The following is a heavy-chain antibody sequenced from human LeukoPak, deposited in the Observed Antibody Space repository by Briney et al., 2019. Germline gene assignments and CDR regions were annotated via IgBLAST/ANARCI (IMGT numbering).Heavy chain of an antibody. J-gene: IGHJ6*02. D-gene: IGHD3-16*01. V-gene: IGHV3-48*02. CDR1: GFTFGDYA. CDR3: AREFVPYYGMDV. CDR2: ISSSSSTT. Sequence: PGGSLRLSCTASGFTFGDYAMSWIRQAPGKGLEWVSYISSSSSTTYYADSVKGRFTISRDNAKNSLYLQMNSLRDEDTAVYYCAREFVPYYGMDVWGQGATVTVSS.